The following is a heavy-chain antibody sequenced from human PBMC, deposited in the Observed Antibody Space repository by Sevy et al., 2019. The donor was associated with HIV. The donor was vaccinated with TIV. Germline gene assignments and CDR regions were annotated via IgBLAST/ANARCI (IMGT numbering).Heavy chain of an antibody. CDR2: IYPNSGGT. D-gene: IGHD1-7*01. CDR1: GYTFTGDY. CDR3: AIDGSGGTTNSGMDV. Sequence: ASVKVSCKASGYTFTGDYLHWVRQAPGQRLEWMGRIYPNSGGTNCAEKFQGRVTMTRDTSISTAYMELSRLRYDDTGVYYCAIDGSGGTTNSGMDVWGQGTTVTVSS. J-gene: IGHJ6*02. V-gene: IGHV1-2*05.